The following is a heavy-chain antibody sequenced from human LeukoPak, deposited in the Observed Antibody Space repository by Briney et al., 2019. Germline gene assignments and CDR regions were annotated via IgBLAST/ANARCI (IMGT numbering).Heavy chain of an antibody. D-gene: IGHD3-3*01. CDR1: GFTFSTCA. V-gene: IGHV3-23*01. Sequence: GGSLRLSCAASGFTFSTCAMSWVRQAPGKGLEWVSGNSGGGTGKGLEWVSAISGSGTGTYYTASVKGRFTISRDNSKNTLYLQMNSLKTEDTAVYYCTTDQMAYDDFWSGYWTNYYYYGMDVWGQGTTVTVSS. CDR3: TTDQMAYDDFWSGYWTNYYYYGMDV. J-gene: IGHJ6*02. CDR2: ISGSGTGT.